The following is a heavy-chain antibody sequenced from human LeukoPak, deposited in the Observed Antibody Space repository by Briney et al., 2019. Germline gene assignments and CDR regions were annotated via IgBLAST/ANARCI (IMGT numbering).Heavy chain of an antibody. V-gene: IGHV3-21*01. CDR2: ISSSSSYI. CDR3: ARVASSGWSDAFDI. CDR1: GFTFSSYS. Sequence: PGGSLRLSCAASGFTFSSYSMNWVRQAPGKGLEWVSSISSSSSYIYYADSVKGRFTISRDNAKNSLYLQMNSLRAEDTAVYYCARVASSGWSDAFDIWGQGTMVTVSS. D-gene: IGHD6-19*01. J-gene: IGHJ3*02.